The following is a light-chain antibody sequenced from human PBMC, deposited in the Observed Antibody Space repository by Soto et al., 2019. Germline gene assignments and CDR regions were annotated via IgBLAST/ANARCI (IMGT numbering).Light chain of an antibody. CDR2: DAS. CDR3: QQRSNWPPIT. Sequence: EIVMTQSPATLSLSPCDRATLSCRASQSVSSNLAGYQQKPGQAPRLLIYDASNRATGIPARFSGSGSGTDFTLTISSLEPEDFAVYYCQQRSNWPPITFGQGTRLEIK. J-gene: IGKJ5*01. V-gene: IGKV3-11*01. CDR1: QSVSSN.